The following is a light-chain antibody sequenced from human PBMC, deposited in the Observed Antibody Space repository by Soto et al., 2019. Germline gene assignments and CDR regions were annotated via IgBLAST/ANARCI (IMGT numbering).Light chain of an antibody. CDR2: GAS. J-gene: IGKJ5*01. Sequence: EVVMTHSPGTLSLSPGERATLSCRASQSFSSVYLAWYQQKPGQAPRLLIYGASSRATGIPDRFSGSGSGTDFTLTISRLEPEDFAVYYCQQYGSSPRFGQGTRLEIK. V-gene: IGKV3-20*01. CDR3: QQYGSSPR. CDR1: QSFSSVY.